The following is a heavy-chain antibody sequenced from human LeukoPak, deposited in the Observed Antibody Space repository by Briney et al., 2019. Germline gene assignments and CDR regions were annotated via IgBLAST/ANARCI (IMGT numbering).Heavy chain of an antibody. CDR3: AKDRGEPEYYFDY. CDR2: ISGSGGST. V-gene: IGHV3-23*01. J-gene: IGHJ4*02. Sequence: GGSLRLSCAASGFTFSSYAMSWVRQAPGKGLEWVSAISGSGGSTYYAYSVKGRFTISRDNSKNTLYLQMNSLRAEDTAVYYCAKDRGEPEYYFDYWGQGTLVTVSS. CDR1: GFTFSSYA. D-gene: IGHD1-14*01.